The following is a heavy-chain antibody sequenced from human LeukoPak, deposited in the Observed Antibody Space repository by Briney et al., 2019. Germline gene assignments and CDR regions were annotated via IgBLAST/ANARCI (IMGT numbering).Heavy chain of an antibody. CDR2: ISGSGGST. CDR1: GFTFSSYA. D-gene: IGHD5-18*01. Sequence: QAGGSLRLSCAASGFTFSSYAMSWVRQAPGKGLEWVSAISGSGGSTYYADSVKGRFAISRDNSKNTLFLQMNSLRAEDTAVYYCATPAALSLGSYGFHVWGQGTTVTVSS. CDR3: ATPAALSLGSYGFHV. V-gene: IGHV3-23*01. J-gene: IGHJ6*02.